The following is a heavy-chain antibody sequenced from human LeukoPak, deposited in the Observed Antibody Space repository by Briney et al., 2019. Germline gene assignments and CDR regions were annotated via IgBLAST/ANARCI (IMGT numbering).Heavy chain of an antibody. CDR3: ARRISGASYAFDI. Sequence: GGSLRLSCAASGFMVSRNYMSWVRQAPGKGLEWVSVMYTGGSTYYADSVKGRFTISRDNSKNTLNLQMNSLRAEDTALYYCARRISGASYAFDIWGQGTMVTASS. CDR1: GFMVSRNY. V-gene: IGHV3-53*01. CDR2: MYTGGST. J-gene: IGHJ3*02.